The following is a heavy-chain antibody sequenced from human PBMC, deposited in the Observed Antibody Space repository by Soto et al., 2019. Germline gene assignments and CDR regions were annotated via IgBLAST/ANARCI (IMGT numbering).Heavy chain of an antibody. Sequence: EVQLVESGGGLVQPGRSLRLSCAASGFTFDDYAMHWVRQAPGKGLEWVSGISWNSGSIGYADSVKGRFTISRDNAKNSLYLQMNSLSAEDTALYYWAKGSEAPLGCLYYDFWSGYSHAFDLWGQGTMVTVSS. J-gene: IGHJ3*01. D-gene: IGHD3-3*01. CDR3: AKGSEAPLGCLYYDFWSGYSHAFDL. CDR2: ISWNSGSI. V-gene: IGHV3-9*01. CDR1: GFTFDDYA.